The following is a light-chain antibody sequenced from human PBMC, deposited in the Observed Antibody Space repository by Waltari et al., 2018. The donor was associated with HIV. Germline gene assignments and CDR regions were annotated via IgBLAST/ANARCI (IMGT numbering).Light chain of an antibody. CDR3: TSYTTSSTPFYV. V-gene: IGLV2-14*01. Sequence: QSALTQPASVSGSPGQSITISCTATSSDVGFYNFVSWSQQHPGKAPKLVIYDVTNRPSGVSNRFSGSKSGNTASLTISGLQAEDEADYYCTSYTTSSTPFYVFATGTKVTVL. J-gene: IGLJ1*01. CDR2: DVT. CDR1: SSDVGFYNF.